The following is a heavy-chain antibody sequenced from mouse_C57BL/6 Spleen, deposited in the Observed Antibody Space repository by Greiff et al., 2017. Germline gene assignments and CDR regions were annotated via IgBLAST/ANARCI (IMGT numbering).Heavy chain of an antibody. J-gene: IGHJ4*01. CDR1: GFNIKDDY. D-gene: IGHD1-1*01. CDR3: TTVIATPAIYAMDD. CDR2: IDPENGDN. Sequence: VQLQQSGAELVRPGASVKLSCTASGFNIKDDYMHWVKQRPEQGLEWIGWIDPENGDNESASKFQGKATITADTSSNTAYLQLSSLTSEDTAVYYCTTVIATPAIYAMDDWGQGTSVTVSS. V-gene: IGHV14-4*01.